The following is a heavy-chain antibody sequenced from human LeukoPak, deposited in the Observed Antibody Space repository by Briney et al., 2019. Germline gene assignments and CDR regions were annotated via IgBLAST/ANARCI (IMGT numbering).Heavy chain of an antibody. Sequence: SVKVSCKASGGTFSSYAISWVRQAPGQGLEWMGRIIPIFGTANYAQKFQGRVTTTTDESTSTAYMELSSLRSEDTAVYYCARDYYDSSGYAHWGQGTLVTVSS. CDR2: IIPIFGTA. V-gene: IGHV1-69*05. D-gene: IGHD3-22*01. J-gene: IGHJ4*02. CDR1: GGTFSSYA. CDR3: ARDYYDSSGYAH.